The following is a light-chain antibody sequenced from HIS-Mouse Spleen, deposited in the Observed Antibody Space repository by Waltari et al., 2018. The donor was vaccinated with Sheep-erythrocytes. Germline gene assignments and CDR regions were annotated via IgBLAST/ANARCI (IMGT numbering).Light chain of an antibody. CDR1: SLRSYY. Sequence: SSELTQDPAVSVALGQTVRITCQGDSLRSYYASWYQQKPGQAPVLVIYGKNNRTSGIPDRFSGASSRNTASLTITGAQAEDEADYYCNSRDSSGNHWVFGGGTKLTVL. V-gene: IGLV3-19*01. J-gene: IGLJ3*02. CDR3: NSRDSSGNHWV. CDR2: GKN.